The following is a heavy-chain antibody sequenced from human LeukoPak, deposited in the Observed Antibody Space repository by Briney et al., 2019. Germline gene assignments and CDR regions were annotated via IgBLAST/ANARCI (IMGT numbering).Heavy chain of an antibody. J-gene: IGHJ4*02. D-gene: IGHD7-27*01. V-gene: IGHV4-4*02. Sequence: SETLSLTCAVSGGSISSSYWWSWVRQPPGKGLEWIGEIFQSGSTNYNPSLKSRVTISADTSKNQFSLKLSSVTAADTAVYYCASRKLGNDYWGQGTLVTVSS. CDR3: ASRKLGNDY. CDR2: IFQSGST. CDR1: GGSISSSYW.